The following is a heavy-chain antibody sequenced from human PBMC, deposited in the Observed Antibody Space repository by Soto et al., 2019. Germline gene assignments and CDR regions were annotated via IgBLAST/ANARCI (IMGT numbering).Heavy chain of an antibody. CDR3: AKKAAATDYYYYYYMDV. V-gene: IGHV3-23*01. D-gene: IGHD6-13*01. Sequence: GGSLRLSCAASGFTFSSYAMSWVRQAPGKGLEWVSAISGSGGSTYYADSVKGRFTISRDKSKNTLYLQMNSLRAEDTAVYYCAKKAAATDYYYYYYMDVWGKGTTVTVSS. J-gene: IGHJ6*03. CDR1: GFTFSSYA. CDR2: ISGSGGST.